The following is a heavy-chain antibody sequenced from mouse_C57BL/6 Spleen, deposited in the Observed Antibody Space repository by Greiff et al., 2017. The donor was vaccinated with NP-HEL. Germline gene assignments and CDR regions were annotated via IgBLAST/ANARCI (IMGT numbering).Heavy chain of an antibody. CDR2: IDPSDSDT. V-gene: IGHV1-52*01. CDR1: GYTFTSYW. CDR3: ARCYYSNWCFAMDY. J-gene: IGHJ4*01. D-gene: IGHD2-5*01. Sequence: QVQLQQPGAELVRPGSSVKLSCKASGYTFTSYWMHWVKQRPIQGLEWIGNIDPSDSDTHYNQKFKDKATLTVDKSSSTAYMQLSSLTSEDSAVYYCARCYYSNWCFAMDYWGQGTSVTVSS.